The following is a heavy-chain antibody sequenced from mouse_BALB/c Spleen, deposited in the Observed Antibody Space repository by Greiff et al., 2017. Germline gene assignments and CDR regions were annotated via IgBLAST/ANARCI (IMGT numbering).Heavy chain of an antibody. CDR1: GFTFSSYA. CDR2: ISSGGSYT. V-gene: IGHV5-9-4*01. D-gene: IGHD3-2*01. Sequence: DVKLVESGGGLVKPGGSLKLSCAASGFTFSSYAMSWVRQSPEKRLEWVAEISSGGSYTYYPDTVTGRFTISRDNAKNTLYLEMSSLRSEDTAMYYCAREGQLPFAYWGQGTLVTVSA. J-gene: IGHJ3*01. CDR3: AREGQLPFAY.